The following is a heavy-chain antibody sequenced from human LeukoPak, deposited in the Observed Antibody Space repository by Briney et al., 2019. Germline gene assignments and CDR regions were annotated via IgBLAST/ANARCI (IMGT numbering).Heavy chain of an antibody. CDR1: GFPFSAYS. CDR3: AKAYYDSSGYSYYFDY. Sequence: GGSLRLSCAASGFPFSAYSMNWVRQAPGKGLEWVSSISGSSNYMYYADSVKGRFTISRDNAKNSLYLQMNNLRAEDTAVYYCAKAYYDSSGYSYYFDYWGQGTLVTVSS. V-gene: IGHV3-21*01. CDR2: ISGSSNYM. J-gene: IGHJ4*02. D-gene: IGHD3-22*01.